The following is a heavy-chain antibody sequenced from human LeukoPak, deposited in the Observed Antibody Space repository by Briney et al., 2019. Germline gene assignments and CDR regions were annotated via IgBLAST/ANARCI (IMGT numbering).Heavy chain of an antibody. D-gene: IGHD3-22*01. CDR1: GYTFTGYY. J-gene: IGHJ4*02. V-gene: IGHV1-2*02. Sequence: GSVKVSCKASGYTFTGYYMHWVRQAPGQGLEWMGWINPNSGGTNYAQKFQGRVTMTRDTSISTAYMELSRLRSDDTAVYYCARELYDSSGPTVYWGQGTLVTVSS. CDR2: INPNSGGT. CDR3: ARELYDSSGPTVY.